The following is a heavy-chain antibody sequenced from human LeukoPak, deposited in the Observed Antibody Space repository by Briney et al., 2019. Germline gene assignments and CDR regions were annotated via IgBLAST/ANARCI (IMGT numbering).Heavy chain of an antibody. Sequence: SETLSLTCTVAGGSISSGGYYWSWIRQPAGKGLEWVGRIYTSGSTNYNPSLKSRVTISVDTSKNQFSLKLSSVTAADTAVYYCARGSATVDPWGQGTLVTVSS. V-gene: IGHV4-61*02. CDR3: ARGSATVDP. CDR1: GGSISSGGYY. CDR2: IYTSGST. J-gene: IGHJ5*02.